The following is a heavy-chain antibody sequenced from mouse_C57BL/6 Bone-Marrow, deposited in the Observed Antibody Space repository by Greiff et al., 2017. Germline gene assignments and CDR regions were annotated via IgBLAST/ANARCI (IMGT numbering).Heavy chain of an antibody. CDR1: GYTFTDYY. D-gene: IGHD1-1*01. CDR2: INPNNGGT. Sequence: EVQLQQSGPELVKPGASVKISCKASGYTFTDYYMNWVKQSHGKSLEWIGDINPNNGGTSYNQKFKGKATLTVDKSSSTAYMELRSLTSEDSAVYYCAYYYGSLYYFDYWGQGTTLTVSS. J-gene: IGHJ2*01. CDR3: AYYYGSLYYFDY. V-gene: IGHV1-26*01.